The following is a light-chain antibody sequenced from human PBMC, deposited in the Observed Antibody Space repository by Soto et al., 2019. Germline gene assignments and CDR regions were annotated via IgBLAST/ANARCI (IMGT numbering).Light chain of an antibody. CDR3: QHYNSYPEA. Sequence: DMQMTQSTSTRSGCIGDRVTITCRSSQTISSWLAWYQQKPGKAPKLVIYKASTLKSGVPSRFSGSVSGTECTLTISSLQTDDVATYYGQHYNSYPEAFGQGTKVDIK. V-gene: IGKV1-5*03. J-gene: IGKJ1*01. CDR1: QTISSW. CDR2: KAS.